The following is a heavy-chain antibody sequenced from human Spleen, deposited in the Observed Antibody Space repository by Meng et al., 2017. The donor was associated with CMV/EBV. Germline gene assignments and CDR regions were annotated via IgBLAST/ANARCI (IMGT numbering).Heavy chain of an antibody. CDR1: GFTFSSYW. D-gene: IGHD3-3*01. V-gene: IGHV3-23*01. CDR3: AKGYDFWSGYLDY. CDR2: ISGSASGT. Sequence: GESLKISCAASGFTFSSYWMSWVRQAPGKGLEWVSGISGSASGTFYADSVKGRFTTSRDNSKNTLYLQMNSLRAEDTAIYYCAKGYDFWSGYLDYWGQGTTVTVSS. J-gene: IGHJ4*02.